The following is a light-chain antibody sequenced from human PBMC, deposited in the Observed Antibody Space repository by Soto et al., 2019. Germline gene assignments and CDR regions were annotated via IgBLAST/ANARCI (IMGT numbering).Light chain of an antibody. CDR2: FAS. J-gene: IGKJ1*01. CDR1: QSVSTN. CDR3: LQYDKWPRT. V-gene: IGKV3-15*01. Sequence: MTHSPATLSVSPGERAALSCRASQSVSTNLAWYQHKPGQPPRLLIYFASTRATAVPARFTAGESGTEFTLTISSPQSDHLAVSYFLQYDKWPRTFGQGTK.